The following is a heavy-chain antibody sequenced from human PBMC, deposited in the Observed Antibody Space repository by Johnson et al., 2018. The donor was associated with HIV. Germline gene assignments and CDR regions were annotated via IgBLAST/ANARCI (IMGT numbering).Heavy chain of an antibody. J-gene: IGHJ3*02. Sequence: QVQLVESGGGVVQPGRSLRLSCAASGFTFSSYGMHWVRQAPGKGLEWVAFIRYDGSNKYYADSVKGRFTISRDNSKNTLYLQMNSLRAEDTAIYYCARDLRVGAIDAFDIWGQGTMVTVSS. CDR3: ARDLRVGAIDAFDI. D-gene: IGHD3-10*01. V-gene: IGHV3-30*02. CDR2: IRYDGSNK. CDR1: GFTFSSYG.